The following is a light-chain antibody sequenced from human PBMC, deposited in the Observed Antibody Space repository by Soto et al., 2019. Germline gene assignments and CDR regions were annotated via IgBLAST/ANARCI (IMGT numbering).Light chain of an antibody. J-gene: IGKJ4*01. CDR3: QQRRNWPPLS. V-gene: IGKV3-11*01. CDR1: QSVGIY. CDR2: RAS. Sequence: EIVLTQSPAPLYLSPGQRATPSCRASQSVGIYLNWDQQKPGQAPRLLIYRASNRATGIPARFSGSGSGTDFTLHISSLEAEDFAVYYCQQRRNWPPLSCGGGTKVEIK.